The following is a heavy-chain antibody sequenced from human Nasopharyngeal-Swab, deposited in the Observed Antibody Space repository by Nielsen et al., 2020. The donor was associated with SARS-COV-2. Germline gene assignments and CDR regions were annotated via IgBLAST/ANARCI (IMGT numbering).Heavy chain of an antibody. J-gene: IGHJ4*02. D-gene: IGHD6-19*01. V-gene: IGHV3-30*18. CDR2: ISYDGSNK. Sequence: GESLKISCPASGFTFSSYGMHWVRQAPGKGLEWVAVISYDGSNKYYADSVKGRFTISRDNSKNTLYLQMNSLRAEDTAVYYCAKVLLPSGWSQGGEFDYWGQGTLVTVSS. CDR1: GFTFSSYG. CDR3: AKVLLPSGWSQGGEFDY.